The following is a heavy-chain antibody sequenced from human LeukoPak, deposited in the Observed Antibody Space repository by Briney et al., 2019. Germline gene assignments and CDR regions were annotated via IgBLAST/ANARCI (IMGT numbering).Heavy chain of an antibody. J-gene: IGHJ4*02. CDR3: VRPYYYDTSGYYLYS. V-gene: IGHV3-30-3*01. D-gene: IGHD3-22*01. CDR1: GFAFISFA. CDR2: ISYDGSNI. Sequence: PGGSLRLSCATSGFAFISFAMHWVRQDPGKGLEWVAVISYDGSNIYYADSVKGRFTISRDNSRNTLYLQMHSLSAEDTALYFCVRPYYYDTSGYYLYSWGQGTLVTVSS.